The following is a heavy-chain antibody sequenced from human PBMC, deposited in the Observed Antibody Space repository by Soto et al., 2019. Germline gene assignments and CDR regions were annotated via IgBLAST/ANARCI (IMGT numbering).Heavy chain of an antibody. J-gene: IGHJ5*02. CDR2: IYTAGGT. CDR3: ARALPVAKGGFDP. Sequence: AVGPLRLSCAASGVTVSNTYMTWVRQPPGNGLECVSVIYTAGGTNYADSVKGRFIISRDNSKNTLYLQMNSLRAEDTAVYYCARALPVAKGGFDPRGQGTLVTVSS. V-gene: IGHV3-53*01. CDR1: GVTVSNTY. D-gene: IGHD2-2*01.